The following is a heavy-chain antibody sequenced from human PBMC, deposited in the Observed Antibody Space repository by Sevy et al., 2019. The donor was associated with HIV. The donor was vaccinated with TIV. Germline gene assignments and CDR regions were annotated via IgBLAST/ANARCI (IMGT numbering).Heavy chain of an antibody. Sequence: GGSVRLSCAASGFIFSTYGIHWVRQAPGKGLEWVAVISYGGSEKYYADSVRGRFTISRDNSKNTLYLQMNSLRVEDTAIYYCAKMQGGSYNYYGMDVWGQGTTVTVSS. D-gene: IGHD1-26*01. V-gene: IGHV3-30*18. CDR3: AKMQGGSYNYYGMDV. CDR2: ISYGGSEK. J-gene: IGHJ6*02. CDR1: GFIFSTYG.